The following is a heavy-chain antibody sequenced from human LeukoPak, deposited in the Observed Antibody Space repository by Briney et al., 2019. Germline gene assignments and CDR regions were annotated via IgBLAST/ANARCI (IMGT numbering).Heavy chain of an antibody. V-gene: IGHV5-51*01. CDR1: GYSFTSYW. CDR2: IYPSDSDT. CDR3: VLGVPGYYDILTGYSDAFDI. D-gene: IGHD3-9*01. J-gene: IGHJ3*02. Sequence: GESLKISCKGSGYSFTSYWIGWVSQMPGKGLEWMGIIYPSDSDTRYSPSFQGQVTISADKSISTAYLQWSSLKASDTAMYYCVLGVPGYYDILTGYSDAFDIWGQGTMVTVSS.